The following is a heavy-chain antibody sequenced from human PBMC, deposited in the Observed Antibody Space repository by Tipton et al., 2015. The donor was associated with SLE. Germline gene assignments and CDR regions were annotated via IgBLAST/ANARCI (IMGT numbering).Heavy chain of an antibody. Sequence: SLRLSCAASGFTFSSYAMSWVRQAPGKGLEWASAISGSGGSTYYADSVKGRFTISRDNSKNTLYLQMNSLRAEDTAVYYCARRGLDAFDIWGQGTMVTVSS. CDR2: ISGSGGST. J-gene: IGHJ3*02. V-gene: IGHV3-23*01. CDR1: GFTFSSYA. CDR3: ARRGLDAFDI.